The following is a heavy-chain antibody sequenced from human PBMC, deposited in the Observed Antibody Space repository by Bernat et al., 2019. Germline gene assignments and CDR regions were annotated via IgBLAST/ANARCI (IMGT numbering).Heavy chain of an antibody. J-gene: IGHJ4*02. CDR1: GGSISSYY. CDR2: IYYSGST. V-gene: IGHV4-59*08. CDR3: VRGNYHFWSGYYTYYFDY. Sequence: QVQLQESGPGLVKPSETLSLTCTVSGGSISSYYWSWIRQPPGKGLEWIGYIYYSGSTNYNPSLKSRVTISVDTSKNQFSLKLSSVTAADTAVYYCVRGNYHFWSGYYTYYFDYWGQGTLVTVSS. D-gene: IGHD3-3*01.